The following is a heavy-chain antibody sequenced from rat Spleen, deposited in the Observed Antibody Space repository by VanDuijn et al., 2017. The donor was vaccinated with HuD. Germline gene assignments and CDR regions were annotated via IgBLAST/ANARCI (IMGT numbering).Heavy chain of an antibody. D-gene: IGHD3-2*01. V-gene: IGHV5-29*01. J-gene: IGHJ4*01. CDR3: ARIAPTHYYVMDA. Sequence: EVQLVESDGGLVQPGRSLKLSCAASGFTFSDYYMAWVRQAPTKGLEWVATISYDGSSTYYRDSVKGRFTISRDNAKSTLYLQMDSLRSEDTATYYCARIAPTHYYVMDAWGQGASVTVSS. CDR1: GFTFSDYY. CDR2: ISYDGSST.